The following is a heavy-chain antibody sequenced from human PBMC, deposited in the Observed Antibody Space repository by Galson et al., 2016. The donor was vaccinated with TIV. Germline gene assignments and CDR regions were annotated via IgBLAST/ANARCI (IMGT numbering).Heavy chain of an antibody. D-gene: IGHD2/OR15-2a*01. CDR3: ARIIVSYGMDV. Sequence: SLRLSCAASGYTFNSYGMHWVRQAPGKGLEWVAVIWYDGSIKYNEDSVKGRFTISRDKSKNTLYLAMSSLRAEDTAVYYCARIIVSYGMDVWGQGTTVTVSS. J-gene: IGHJ6*02. CDR1: GYTFNSYG. V-gene: IGHV3-33*01. CDR2: IWYDGSIK.